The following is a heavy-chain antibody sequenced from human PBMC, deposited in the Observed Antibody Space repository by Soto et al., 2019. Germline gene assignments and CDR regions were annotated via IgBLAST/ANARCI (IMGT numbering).Heavy chain of an antibody. CDR1: GGSISSDY. D-gene: IGHD3-10*01. CDR2: IYYSGST. V-gene: IGHV4-59*01. Sequence: SETLSLTCTVSGGSISSDYWSWIRQPPGKGLEWIGYIYYSGSTNYNPSLKSRVTISVDTSKNQFSLKLSSVTAADTAVYYCARDSPGYYGSGSYFSAFDIWGQGTMVTVSS. J-gene: IGHJ3*02. CDR3: ARDSPGYYGSGSYFSAFDI.